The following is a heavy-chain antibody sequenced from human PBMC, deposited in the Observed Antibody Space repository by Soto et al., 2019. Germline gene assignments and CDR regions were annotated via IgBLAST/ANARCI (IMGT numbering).Heavy chain of an antibody. J-gene: IGHJ4*02. CDR2: IWYDGSNK. D-gene: IGHD6-13*01. Sequence: PGGSLRLSCAASGFTFSSYGMHWVRQAPGKGLEWVAVIWYDGSNKYYADSVKGRFTISRDNSKNTLYLQMNSLRAEDTAVYYCARDLGSSWYYFDYWGQGTLVTVSS. CDR3: ARDLGSSWYYFDY. V-gene: IGHV3-33*01. CDR1: GFTFSSYG.